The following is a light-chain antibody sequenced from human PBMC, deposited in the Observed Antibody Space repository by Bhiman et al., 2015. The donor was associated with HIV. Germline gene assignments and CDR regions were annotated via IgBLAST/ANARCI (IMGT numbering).Light chain of an antibody. CDR1: KLGDKF. CDR3: QAWDSTTEV. CDR2: QDD. Sequence: SYELTQPPSVSVSPGQTANITCSGNKLGDKFVCWYQQKPGQSPLLVIYQDDKRPSGLPERFSGSNSGNTATLTISGTQAMDEADYYCQAWDSTTEVFGAGTRVTVL. V-gene: IGLV3-1*01. J-gene: IGLJ1*01.